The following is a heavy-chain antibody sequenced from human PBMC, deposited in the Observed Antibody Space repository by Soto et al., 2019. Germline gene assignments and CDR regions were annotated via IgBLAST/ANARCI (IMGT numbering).Heavy chain of an antibody. CDR1: GFTFNNYG. CDR2: ISASGGNI. J-gene: IGHJ4*02. Sequence: EVQLLESGGGLVQFGGSLRLSCAASGFTFNNYGVGWVRQAPGKGLEWVSTISASGGNIYYADSVKGRFTISRDTSKNTLYVQMDSLRAEDTAVYYCTKEKCGVITSFYTAPNYIEYWGQVALVTVSS. CDR3: TKEKCGVITSFYTAPNYIEY. V-gene: IGHV3-23*01. D-gene: IGHD2-2*02.